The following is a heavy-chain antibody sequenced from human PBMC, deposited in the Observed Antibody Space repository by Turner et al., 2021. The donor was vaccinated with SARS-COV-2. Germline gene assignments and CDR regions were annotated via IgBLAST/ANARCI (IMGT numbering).Heavy chain of an antibody. D-gene: IGHD1-26*01. CDR3: ARGFSGNYYYFDY. CDR2: ISYDGSNK. CDR1: GFTFSSYA. Sequence: QVQLVESGGGVVQPGRSLSLSCAASGFTFSSYAMHWVRQAPGKGLGWVAVISYDGSNKYYADSVKGRFTISRDNSKNTLYLQMNSLRAEDTAVYYCARGFSGNYYYFDYWGQGTLVTVSS. V-gene: IGHV3-30-3*01. J-gene: IGHJ4*02.